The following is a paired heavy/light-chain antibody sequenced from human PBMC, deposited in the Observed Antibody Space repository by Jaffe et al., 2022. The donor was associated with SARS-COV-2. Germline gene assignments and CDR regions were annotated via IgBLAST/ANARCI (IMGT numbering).Light chain of an antibody. Sequence: DIVMTQSPLSLPVTPGEPASISCRSGQSLLHSKGYNYLDWYLQKPGQSPQLLIYLGSNRASGVPDRFSGSGSGTDFTLKISRVEAEDVGVYYCMQALQTPYTFGQGTKLEIK. CDR1: QSLLHSKGYNY. CDR3: MQALQTPYT. J-gene: IGKJ2*01. CDR2: LGS. V-gene: IGKV2-28*01.
Heavy chain of an antibody. CDR2: INWDGGHT. D-gene: IGHD2-15*01. V-gene: IGHV3-43*01. CDR1: GFSFEDHM. J-gene: IGHJ4*02. Sequence: EVQLVESGGLVVQPGGSLRLSCAASGFSFEDHMMYWVRQVPGKGLEWVSLINWDGGHTDYADSVMGRFTISRDNSKNSLYLQMNSLRTEDTAMYYCATDLQCRGGNCYFSLGYWGQGTLVTVSS. CDR3: ATDLQCRGGNCYFSLGY.